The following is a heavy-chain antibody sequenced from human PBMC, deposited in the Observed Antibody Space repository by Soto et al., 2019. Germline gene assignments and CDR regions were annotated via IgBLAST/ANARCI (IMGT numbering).Heavy chain of an antibody. D-gene: IGHD4-17*01. J-gene: IGHJ6*02. CDR2: INPNSGGT. Sequence: GASVKVSCKASGYTFTSYYMHWVRQAPGQGLEWMGIINPNSGGTNYAQKFQGWVTMTRDTCCSTAYMELSRLRSDDTAVYYCAREVDGDYPDYSYGMDVWGQGTTVTVSS. V-gene: IGHV1-2*04. CDR3: AREVDGDYPDYSYGMDV. CDR1: GYTFTSYY.